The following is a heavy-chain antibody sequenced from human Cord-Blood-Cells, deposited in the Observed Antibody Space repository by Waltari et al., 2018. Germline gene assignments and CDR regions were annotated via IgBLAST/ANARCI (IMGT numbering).Heavy chain of an antibody. CDR1: GYTFTGYY. D-gene: IGHD7-27*01. J-gene: IGHJ3*02. CDR3: ARVAAVLGIPERLDAFDI. V-gene: IGHV1-2*02. Sequence: QVQLVQSGAEVKKPGASVKVSCKASGYTFTGYYMHWVRQAPGKGLEWMGWINPNSGGTNYAQKFQGRVTMTRDTSISTAYMELSRLRSDDTAVYYCARVAAVLGIPERLDAFDIWGQGTMVTVSS. CDR2: INPNSGGT.